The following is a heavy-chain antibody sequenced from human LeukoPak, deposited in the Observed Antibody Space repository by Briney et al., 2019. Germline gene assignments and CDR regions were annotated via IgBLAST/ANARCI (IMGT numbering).Heavy chain of an antibody. CDR3: AKPDRRIAARPFDY. CDR2: ISGDGGSA. J-gene: IGHJ4*02. V-gene: IGHV3-43*02. D-gene: IGHD6-6*01. CDR1: GFTFDEYP. Sequence: GGSLRLSCAAAGFTFDEYPMHGVSPSPAKGLEWVSLISGDGGSAYYADFVKGRFIISIDNTKNSLYLQMNRLRPEDTALYYFAKPDRRIAARPFDYWGQGTLVTVSS.